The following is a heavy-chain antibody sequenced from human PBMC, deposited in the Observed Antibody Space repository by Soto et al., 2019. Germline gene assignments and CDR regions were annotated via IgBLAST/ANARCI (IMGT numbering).Heavy chain of an antibody. CDR3: ARAGGITIFGVVIQGSHWFDP. D-gene: IGHD3-3*01. CDR1: GFTVSSNY. J-gene: IGHJ5*02. V-gene: IGHV3-53*01. Sequence: PGGSLRLSCAASGFTVSSNYMSWVRQAPGKGLEWVSVIYSGSSTYYADSVKGRFTISRDNSKNTLYLQMNSLRAEDTAVYYCARAGGITIFGVVIQGSHWFDPWGQGTLVTVSS. CDR2: IYSGSST.